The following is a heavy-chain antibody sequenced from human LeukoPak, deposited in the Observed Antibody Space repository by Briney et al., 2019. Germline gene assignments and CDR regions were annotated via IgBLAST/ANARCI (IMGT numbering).Heavy chain of an antibody. CDR3: ARDGYSGYGGYDY. Sequence: ASVKVSCTASAYTFTAYYMHWVRQAPGQGLEYMGWINPNSGGTSSAQKFQGRVTMTRDTSISTAYMELSSLRSDDTAVYYCARDGYSGYGGYDYWGQGTLVTVSS. D-gene: IGHD5-12*01. V-gene: IGHV1-2*02. J-gene: IGHJ4*02. CDR2: INPNSGGT. CDR1: AYTFTAYY.